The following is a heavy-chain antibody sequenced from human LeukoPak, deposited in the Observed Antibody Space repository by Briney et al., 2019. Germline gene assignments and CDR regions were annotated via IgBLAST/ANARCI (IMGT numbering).Heavy chain of an antibody. CDR3: ARGRTIVGASTY. V-gene: IGHV1-8*02. CDR2: MNPNSGNT. CDR1: GYTFTSYG. Sequence: GASVTVSCTASGYTFTSYGINWVRQATGQGLEWMGWMNPNSGNTGYAQKFQGRVTMTRNTSISTAYMELSSLRSEDTAVYYCARGRTIVGASTYWGQGTLVTVSS. J-gene: IGHJ4*02. D-gene: IGHD1-26*01.